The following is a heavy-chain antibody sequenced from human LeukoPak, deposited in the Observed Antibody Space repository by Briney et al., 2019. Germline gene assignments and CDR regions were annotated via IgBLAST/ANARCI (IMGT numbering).Heavy chain of an antibody. D-gene: IGHD2-2*01. CDR1: GGSISSSSYY. V-gene: IGHV4-39*06. CDR2: IYYSGST. J-gene: IGHJ3*02. CDR3: ARVVSSFNAFDI. Sequence: PSETLSLTCTVSGGSISSSSYYWGWIRQPPGKGLEWIGSIYYSGSTYYNPSLKSRVTISVDTSKNQFTLKLSSVTAADTAVYYCARVVSSFNAFDIWGQGTMVTVSS.